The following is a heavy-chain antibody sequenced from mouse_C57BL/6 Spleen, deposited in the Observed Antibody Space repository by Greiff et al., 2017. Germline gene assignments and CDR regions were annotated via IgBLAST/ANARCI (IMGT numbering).Heavy chain of an antibody. D-gene: IGHD2-10*02. CDR3: ARYEGDY. CDR2: IDPSDSYT. V-gene: IGHV1-50*01. CDR1: GYTFTSYW. J-gene: IGHJ2*01. Sequence: QVQLQQPGAELVKPGASVKLSCKASGYTFTSYWMQWVKQRPGQGLEWIGEIDPSDSYTNYNQKFKGKATLTVDTSSSTAYMQLSSLTSEDSAVYYCARYEGDYWGQGTTLTVSS.